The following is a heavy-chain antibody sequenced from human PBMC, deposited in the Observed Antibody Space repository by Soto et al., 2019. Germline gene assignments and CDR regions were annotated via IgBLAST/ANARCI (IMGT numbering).Heavy chain of an antibody. Sequence: DVQLLESGGGLVQPGESLRLSCAASGFISGAFAMNWVRLRPGKGLEWVSTISAGDVPFYTDSVKGRFTISRDTSRDTVFLHMNGLRADDTALYYCAKDLGGNFNNWHFDHWGRGTLVTVSS. CDR3: AKDLGGNFNNWHFDH. D-gene: IGHD1-1*01. CDR2: ISAGDVP. CDR1: GFISGAFA. J-gene: IGHJ4*01. V-gene: IGHV3-23*01.